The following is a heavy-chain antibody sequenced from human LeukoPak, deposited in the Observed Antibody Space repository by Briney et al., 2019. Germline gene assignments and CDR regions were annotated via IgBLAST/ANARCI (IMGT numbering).Heavy chain of an antibody. D-gene: IGHD3-3*01. CDR1: GFTFSTYG. CDR3: ARDLEIGSSSYYFDY. CDR2: IRYDGSNK. Sequence: GGSLRLSCAASGFTFSTYGMHWVRQAPGKGLEWVAVIRYDGSNKYYADSVRGRFTISRDNFKNTLYLQMNSLRAEDTAVYYCARDLEIGSSSYYFDYWGQGTLVTVSS. J-gene: IGHJ4*02. V-gene: IGHV3-33*01.